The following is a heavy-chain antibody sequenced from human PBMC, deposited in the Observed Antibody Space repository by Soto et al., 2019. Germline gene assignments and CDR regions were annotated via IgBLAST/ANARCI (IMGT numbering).Heavy chain of an antibody. CDR1: GGSFSGYY. Sequence: RSLTCAVYGGSFSGYYWSWIRQPPGKGLEWIGEINHSGSTNYNPSLKSRVTISVDTSKNQFSLKLGSVTAADTAVYYCARGPITTNPRFDPWGQGTLVTVSS. D-gene: IGHD3-22*01. V-gene: IGHV4-34*01. CDR3: ARGPITTNPRFDP. J-gene: IGHJ5*02. CDR2: INHSGST.